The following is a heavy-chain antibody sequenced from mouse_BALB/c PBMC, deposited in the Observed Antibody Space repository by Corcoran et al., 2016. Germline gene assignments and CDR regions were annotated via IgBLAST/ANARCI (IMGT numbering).Heavy chain of an antibody. CDR3: ARGYYGFCDY. CDR1: GYTFTDYS. V-gene: IGHV9-2-1*01. J-gene: IGHJ2*01. Sequence: QIQLVQSGPELKKPGETVKISCKASGYTFTDYSMHWVKQAPGKGLKWMGWINTETGEPTYADDFKGRFAFSLETSASTAYLQINNRKNEDTATDGGARGYYGFCDYGGEGTTLTVSS. CDR2: INTETGEP. D-gene: IGHD1-2*01.